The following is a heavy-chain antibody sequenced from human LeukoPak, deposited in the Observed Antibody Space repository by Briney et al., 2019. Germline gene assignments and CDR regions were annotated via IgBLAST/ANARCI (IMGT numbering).Heavy chain of an antibody. CDR1: GLTLRSFG. CDR3: VKGLGNLFHD. D-gene: IGHD1-14*01. J-gene: IGHJ4*02. CDR2: ISYDGSDK. V-gene: IGHV3-30*18. Sequence: GGSLRLSCAASGLTLRSFGMHWVRQAAGKGLEWVTFISYDGSDKHYADSVKGRFTISRDTSKNTLYLQMNSPRVEDTAVYFCVKGLGNLFHDWGQGTLVTVSS.